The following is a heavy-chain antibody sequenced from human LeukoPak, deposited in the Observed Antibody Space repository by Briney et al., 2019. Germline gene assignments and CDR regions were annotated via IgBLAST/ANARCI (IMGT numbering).Heavy chain of an antibody. D-gene: IGHD6-13*01. V-gene: IGHV3-30*18. Sequence: GGSLRLSCAASGFTFSSYGMRWVRQAPGKGLEWVAVISYDGSNKYYADSVKGRFTISRDNSKNTLYLQMNSLRAEDTAVYYCAKPDDIAHYFDYWGQGTLVTVSS. J-gene: IGHJ4*02. CDR3: AKPDDIAHYFDY. CDR2: ISYDGSNK. CDR1: GFTFSSYG.